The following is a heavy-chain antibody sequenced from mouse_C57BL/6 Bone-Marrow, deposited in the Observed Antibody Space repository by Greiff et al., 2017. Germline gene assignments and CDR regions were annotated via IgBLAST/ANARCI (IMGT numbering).Heavy chain of an antibody. D-gene: IGHD1-1*01. Sequence: VMLVESGAELARPGASVKLSCKASGYTFTSYGISWVKQRTGQGLEWIGEIYPRSGNTYYNEKFKGKATLTADKSSSTAYMELRSLTSEDSAVXFCARKVYYYGSSYHYFDYWGQGTTLTVSS. V-gene: IGHV1-81*01. CDR3: ARKVYYYGSSYHYFDY. CDR2: IYPRSGNT. J-gene: IGHJ2*01. CDR1: GYTFTSYG.